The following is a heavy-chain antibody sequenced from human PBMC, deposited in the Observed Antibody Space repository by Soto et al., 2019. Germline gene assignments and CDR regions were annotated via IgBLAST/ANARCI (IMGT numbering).Heavy chain of an antibody. V-gene: IGHV1-2*04. Sequence: SVKVYCKASGCTYTGYYMHWVRQAPGQGLEWMGWINPNSGGTNYAQKFQGWVTMTRDTSISTAYMELSRLRSDDTAVYYCARDLIRYYYDSSGYYPDSYYYYYGIDVWGQGTTVTGSS. J-gene: IGHJ6*02. D-gene: IGHD3-22*01. CDR3: ARDLIRYYYDSSGYYPDSYYYYYGIDV. CDR2: INPNSGGT. CDR1: GCTYTGYY.